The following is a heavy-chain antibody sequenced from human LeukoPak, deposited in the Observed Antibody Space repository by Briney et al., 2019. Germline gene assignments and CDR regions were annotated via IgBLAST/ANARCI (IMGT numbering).Heavy chain of an antibody. Sequence: SETLSLTCAVSGGSISSGGYSWSWIWQPPGKGLEWIGYIYHSGSTYYNPSLKSRVTISVDRSKNQFSLKLSSVTAADTAVYYCARGVAGPFPYYYYGMDVWDQGTTVTVSS. CDR2: IYHSGST. D-gene: IGHD1-14*01. CDR1: GGSISSGGYS. CDR3: ARGVAGPFPYYYYGMDV. V-gene: IGHV4-30-2*01. J-gene: IGHJ6*02.